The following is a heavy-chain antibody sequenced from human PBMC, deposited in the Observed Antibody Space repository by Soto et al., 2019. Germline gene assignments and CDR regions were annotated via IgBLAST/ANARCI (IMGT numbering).Heavy chain of an antibody. J-gene: IGHJ4*02. Sequence: QITLKESGPTLVKHTQTLTLTCTFSGFSLSTGGVGVGWIRQPPGKALEWLALIYWDDDKRYSPSLKSRLTIPKDTSKNQVVLTMTNMDPVDTATYYCAHRLYSSAWPWDSGVFDYWGQGTLVTVSS. D-gene: IGHD6-19*01. CDR1: GFSLSTGGVG. CDR3: AHRLYSSAWPWDSGVFDY. V-gene: IGHV2-5*02. CDR2: IYWDDDK.